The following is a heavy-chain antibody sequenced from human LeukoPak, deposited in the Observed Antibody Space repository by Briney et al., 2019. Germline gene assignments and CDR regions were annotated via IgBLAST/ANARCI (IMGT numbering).Heavy chain of an antibody. D-gene: IGHD1-26*01. Sequence: PGGSLRLSCAVSGLTFRNYGMHWVRQAPGKGLEWVSAISGSGGSTYYADSVKGRFTISRDNYKSTLYLQINSLRAEDTAEYYCAKGTRSGTYYFDYWGQGTLVTVSS. CDR2: ISGSGGST. V-gene: IGHV3-23*01. CDR3: AKGTRSGTYYFDY. J-gene: IGHJ4*02. CDR1: GLTFRNYG.